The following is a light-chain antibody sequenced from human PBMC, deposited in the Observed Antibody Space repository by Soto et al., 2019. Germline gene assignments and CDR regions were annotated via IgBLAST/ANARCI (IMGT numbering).Light chain of an antibody. CDR1: QSISSY. CDR3: QQSDSTTRT. Sequence: TQMTQSPSSLSASVGDRVTITCRASQSISSYLNWYQQKPGKAPKLLIYAASSLQSGVPSRFSGSGSGTDFTLTISSLQPKDFATYYCQQSDSTTRTFGQGTKVEIK. J-gene: IGKJ1*01. CDR2: AAS. V-gene: IGKV1-39*01.